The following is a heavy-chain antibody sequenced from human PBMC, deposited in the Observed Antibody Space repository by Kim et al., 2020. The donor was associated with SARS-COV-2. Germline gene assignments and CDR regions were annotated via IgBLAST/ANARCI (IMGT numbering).Heavy chain of an antibody. CDR3: ARDTYDSSGYYHYYYYGMDV. Sequence: GGSLRLSCAASGFTFSSYWMSWVRQAPGKGLEWVANIKQDGSEKYYVDSVKGRFTISRDNAKNSLYLQMNSLRAEDTAVYYCARDTYDSSGYYHYYYYGMDVWGQGTTVTVSS. CDR2: IKQDGSEK. J-gene: IGHJ6*02. CDR1: GFTFSSYW. V-gene: IGHV3-7*01. D-gene: IGHD3-22*01.